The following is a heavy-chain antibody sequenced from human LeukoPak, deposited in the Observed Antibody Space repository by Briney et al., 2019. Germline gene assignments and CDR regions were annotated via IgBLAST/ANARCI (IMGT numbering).Heavy chain of an antibody. CDR3: ARHPDFWSGYYFDY. D-gene: IGHD3-3*01. Sequence: GESLKISCQGSGYSFTSYWIGWVRQMPGKGLEWMGSIYPGDSDTRYSPSFQGQVTISADKSISTAYLRWSSLKASDTAMYYCARHPDFWSGYYFDYWGQGTLVTVSS. J-gene: IGHJ4*02. CDR1: GYSFTSYW. V-gene: IGHV5-51*01. CDR2: IYPGDSDT.